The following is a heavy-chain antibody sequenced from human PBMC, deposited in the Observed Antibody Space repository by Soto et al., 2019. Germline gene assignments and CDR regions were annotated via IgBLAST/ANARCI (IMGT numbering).Heavy chain of an antibody. V-gene: IGHV4-39*01. J-gene: IGHJ4*02. D-gene: IGHD6-25*01. Sequence: QLPLQESGPGLVKPSETLSLTCTVSGGSISGSSYYCAWIRQPPGKGLEWIGTIYYSGSSYYNSPLKSRVTISVDTSKSQFSLKLTSVTAADTAVYYCARHEWQRPIAYWGQGTLVTVSS. CDR2: IYYSGSS. CDR3: ARHEWQRPIAY. CDR1: GGSISGSSYY.